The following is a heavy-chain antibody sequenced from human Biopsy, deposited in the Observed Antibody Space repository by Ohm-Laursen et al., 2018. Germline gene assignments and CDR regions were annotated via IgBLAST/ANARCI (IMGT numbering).Heavy chain of an antibody. D-gene: IGHD2-15*01. J-gene: IGHJ4*02. CDR2: ISSSGATI. CDR3: ARARDDFVVVPAAFFGF. V-gene: IGHV3-11*01. CDR1: GFTFSDHH. Sequence: SLRLSCAASGFTFSDHHVAWVRQAPGKGLEWLSYISSSGATIKYADSVKGRFTISRDNAKNSLYLRMNSLRAEDTAVYFCARARDDFVVVPAAFFGFWGQGTLVTVSS.